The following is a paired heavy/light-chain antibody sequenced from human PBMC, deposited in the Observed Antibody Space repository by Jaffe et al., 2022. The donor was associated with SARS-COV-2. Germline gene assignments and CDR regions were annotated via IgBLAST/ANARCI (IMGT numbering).Heavy chain of an antibody. CDR2: ISYDGSNK. J-gene: IGHJ3*02. CDR3: ARVRTSRGIYGDENEAGLVDAFDI. V-gene: IGHV3-30-3*01. D-gene: IGHD4-17*01. Sequence: QVQLVESGGGVVQPGRSLRLSCAASGFTFSSYAMHWVRQAPGKGLEWVAVISYDGSNKYYADSVKGRFTISRDNSKNTLYLQMNSLRAEDTAVYYCARVRTSRGIYGDENEAGLVDAFDIWGQGTMVTVSS. CDR1: GFTFSSYA.
Light chain of an antibody. CDR3: QQYNSYSLT. J-gene: IGKJ4*01. Sequence: DIQMTQSPSTLSASVGDRVTITCRASQSISSWLAWYQQKPGKAPKLLIYKASSLESGVPSRFSGSGSGTEFTLTISSLQPDDFATYYCQQYNSYSLTFGGGTKVEIK. CDR2: KAS. CDR1: QSISSW. V-gene: IGKV1-5*03.